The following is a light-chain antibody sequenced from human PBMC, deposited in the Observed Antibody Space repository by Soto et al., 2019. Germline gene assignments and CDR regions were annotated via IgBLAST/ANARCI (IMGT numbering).Light chain of an antibody. CDR3: LLYYGGAYV. CDR1: TGAVTSGYY. J-gene: IGLJ1*01. Sequence: QAVVTQEPSLTVSPGGTVTLTCASSTGAVTSGYYPNWFQQKPGQAPRALIYNTRNKHSWTPARFSGSLLGGKAALTLSGAQPEDEAEYYCLLYYGGAYVFGAGTNVTVL. CDR2: NTR. V-gene: IGLV7-43*01.